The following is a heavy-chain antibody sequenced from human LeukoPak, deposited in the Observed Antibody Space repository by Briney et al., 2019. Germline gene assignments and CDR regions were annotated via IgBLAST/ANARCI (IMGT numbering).Heavy chain of an antibody. J-gene: IGHJ4*02. CDR2: ISAYNGNT. Sequence: GASVKSCKASGYTFTSYGISWVRQAPGQGLEWMGWISAYNGNTNYAQKLQGRVTMTTDTSTSTAYMELRSLRSDDTAVYYCARYSSGWWGTVYYFDYWGQGTLVTVSS. CDR3: ARYSSGWWGTVYYFDY. V-gene: IGHV1-18*01. CDR1: GYTFTSYG. D-gene: IGHD6-19*01.